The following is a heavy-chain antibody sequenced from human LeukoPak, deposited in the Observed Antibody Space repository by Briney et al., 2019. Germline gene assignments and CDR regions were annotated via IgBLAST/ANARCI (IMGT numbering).Heavy chain of an antibody. CDR2: INPNSGGT. CDR3: ARDNTATGPFDN. D-gene: IGHD1-1*01. CDR1: GYTFTSYG. Sequence: ASVKVSCKASGYTFTSYGISWVRQAPGQGLEWMGWINPNSGGTNYEQKFQGRVTMTRDTSISTAYMELSSLRSEDRAVYYCARDNTATGPFDNWGQGTLVTVSS. J-gene: IGHJ4*02. V-gene: IGHV1-2*02.